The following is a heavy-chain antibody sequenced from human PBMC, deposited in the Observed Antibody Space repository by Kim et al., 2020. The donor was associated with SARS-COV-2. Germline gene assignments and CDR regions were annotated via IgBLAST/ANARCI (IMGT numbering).Heavy chain of an antibody. CDR3: ARELNASGYYSFGVDY. CDR1: GYTFTSYA. V-gene: IGHV7-4-1*02. J-gene: IGHJ4*02. Sequence: ASVKVSCKASGYTFTSYAMNWVRQAPGQGLEWMGWINTNTGNPTYAQGFTGRFVFSLDTSVSTAYLQISSLKAEDTAVYYCARELNASGYYSFGVDYWGQGTLVTVSS. CDR2: INTNTGNP. D-gene: IGHD3-3*01.